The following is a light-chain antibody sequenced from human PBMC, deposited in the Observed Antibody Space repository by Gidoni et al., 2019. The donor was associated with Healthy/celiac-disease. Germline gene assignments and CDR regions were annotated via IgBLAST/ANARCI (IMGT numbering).Light chain of an antibody. CDR1: SSNIGNNY. V-gene: IGLV1-51*02. CDR3: GTWDSSLSALYV. CDR2: ENN. J-gene: IGLJ1*01. Sequence: QSVLTQPPSVSAAPGQMVTISCSGSSSNIGNNYVSWYQQLPGTAPKLLIYENNKRPSGIPDRFSGSKSGTSATLGITGLQTGDEADYYCGTWDSSLSALYVFGTGTKVTVL.